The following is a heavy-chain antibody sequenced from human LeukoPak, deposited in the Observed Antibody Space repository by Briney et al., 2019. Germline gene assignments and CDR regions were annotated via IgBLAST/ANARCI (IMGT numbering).Heavy chain of an antibody. Sequence: GGSLRLSCAASGFNFSSYAMHWVREAPGKGLEYVSSISSNGGSTYYANSVKGRLTILTDNSKNTLYLQMNSLRAEDTAVYYCARARGWLQLLLYFDYWGQGTPVTVSS. CDR2: ISSNGGST. CDR3: ARARGWLQLLLYFDY. J-gene: IGHJ4*02. CDR1: GFNFSSYA. D-gene: IGHD5-24*01. V-gene: IGHV3-64*01.